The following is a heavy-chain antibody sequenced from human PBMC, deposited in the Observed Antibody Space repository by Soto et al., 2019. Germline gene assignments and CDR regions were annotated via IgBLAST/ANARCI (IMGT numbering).Heavy chain of an antibody. CDR1: GFPFSTYA. J-gene: IGHJ6*02. Sequence: EVQLLQSGGGLLQPGGSLRLSCAASGFPFSTYAMSWVRQAPGKGLEWVSGISGSGGSAYYTESVRGRFTISRDNARNTLSLPLNSLRADDSALYYCAKGRGSGSYYQGMDVWGQGTTVTVSS. D-gene: IGHD3-10*01. CDR3: AKGRGSGSYYQGMDV. V-gene: IGHV3-23*01. CDR2: ISGSGGSA.